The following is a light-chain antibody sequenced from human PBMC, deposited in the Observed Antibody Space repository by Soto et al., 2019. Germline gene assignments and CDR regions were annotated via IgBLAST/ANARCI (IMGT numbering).Light chain of an antibody. CDR3: QQLSTCEYI. J-gene: IGKJ2*01. Sequence: EIVLTQSPGTLSLSPGERATLSCRASQSVGSTLAWYQQKPGQAPRLLIYDAFTRATGVPDRFSGGGSGPACTLTTCSLEAEDSAVSHFQQLSTCEYIFVQGTRLEIK. V-gene: IGKV3-11*01. CDR1: QSVGST. CDR2: DAF.